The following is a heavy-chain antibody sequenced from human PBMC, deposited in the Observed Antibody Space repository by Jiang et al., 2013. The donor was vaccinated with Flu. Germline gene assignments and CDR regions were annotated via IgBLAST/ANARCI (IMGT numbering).Heavy chain of an antibody. V-gene: IGHV3-21*01. J-gene: IGHJ4*02. Sequence: TSGFTFSSYTMMWVRQAPGKGLEWVSYMSSSSRFIYYADSVRGRFTISRDIAKSSLFLQLNSLRVEDTAVYYCARDGGYSSGWIDYWGQGTLVTVSS. CDR1: GFTFSSYT. CDR2: MSSSSRFI. CDR3: ARDGGYSSGWIDY. D-gene: IGHD6-19*01.